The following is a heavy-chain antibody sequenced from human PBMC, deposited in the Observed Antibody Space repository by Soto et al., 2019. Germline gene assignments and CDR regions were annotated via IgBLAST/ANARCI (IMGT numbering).Heavy chain of an antibody. CDR1: GFTFSSYS. Sequence: EVQLVESGGGLVKPGGSLRLSCAASGFTFSSYSMNWVRQAPGKGLEWVSSISSSSSYIYYADSVKGRFTISRDNAKHALYLQMNSLRAEDTAVYYWARVAARTIDYWGQGTLVTVSS. V-gene: IGHV3-21*01. CDR2: ISSSSSYI. J-gene: IGHJ4*02. CDR3: ARVAARTIDY. D-gene: IGHD6-6*01.